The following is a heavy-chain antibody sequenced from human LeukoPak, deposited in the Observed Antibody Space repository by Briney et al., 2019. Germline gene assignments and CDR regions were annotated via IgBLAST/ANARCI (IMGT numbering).Heavy chain of an antibody. D-gene: IGHD1-26*01. CDR3: ARVWELSFDY. Sequence: GGSLRLSCAASGCTVSTDHMSWVRQAPGKGLEWVSVLYSAGSTSHADSVKGRFTISRDNSKNTVYLQMNSLRAEDTAVYYCARVWELSFDYWGQGTLVTVSS. CDR2: LYSAGST. V-gene: IGHV3-53*01. J-gene: IGHJ4*02. CDR1: GCTVSTDH.